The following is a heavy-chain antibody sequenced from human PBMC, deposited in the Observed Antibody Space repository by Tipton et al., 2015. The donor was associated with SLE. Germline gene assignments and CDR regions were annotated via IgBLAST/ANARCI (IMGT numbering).Heavy chain of an antibody. CDR3: ARSSSGAVGY. D-gene: IGHD6-6*01. V-gene: IGHV4-39*07. CDR1: GGSISSSSYY. J-gene: IGHJ4*02. CDR2: IYYSGST. Sequence: LSLTCAVSGGSISSSSYYWGWIRQPPGKGLEWIGTIYYSGSTYYNPSLKSRVTLLLDKSSNQFSLKLTSVTAADTAVYFCARSSSGAVGYWGQGTLVTVSS.